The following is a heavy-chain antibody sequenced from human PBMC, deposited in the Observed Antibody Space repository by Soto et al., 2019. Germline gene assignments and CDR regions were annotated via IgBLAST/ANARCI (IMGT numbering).Heavy chain of an antibody. J-gene: IGHJ3*01. D-gene: IGHD3-22*01. V-gene: IGHV3-23*01. Sequence: EVQQLESGGGLVQPGGSLRLSCVASGFTFSNYAMNWVRQAPGKGLEWIAAISGGGVNTYYEDSVKGRISVSRDNSKSTLYLHIDSLRAADTAVYYCAKDIATNHYDSSGDPFDVWGQGTKVTVSS. CDR3: AKDIATNHYDSSGDPFDV. CDR2: ISGGGVNT. CDR1: GFTFSNYA.